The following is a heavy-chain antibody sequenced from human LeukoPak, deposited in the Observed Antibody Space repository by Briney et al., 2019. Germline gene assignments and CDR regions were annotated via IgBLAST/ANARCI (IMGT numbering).Heavy chain of an antibody. CDR1: GFTFSSYE. J-gene: IGHJ4*02. V-gene: IGHV3-48*03. CDR2: ISSSGSTI. D-gene: IGHD4-17*01. Sequence: GGSLRLSCAASGFTFSSYEMNWVRQASGKGLEWVSYISSSGSTIYYADSVKGRFTISRDNAKNSLYLQMNSLRPEDTAVYYCAKGGASVTRYVDYWGQGTLVTVSS. CDR3: AKGGASVTRYVDY.